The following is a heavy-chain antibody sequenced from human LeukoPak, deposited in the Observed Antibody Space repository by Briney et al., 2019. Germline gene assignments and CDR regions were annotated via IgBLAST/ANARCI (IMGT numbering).Heavy chain of an antibody. V-gene: IGHV3-23*01. J-gene: IGHJ4*02. D-gene: IGHD3-22*01. CDR3: AKDRYYDSSGHDY. Sequence: GGTLRLSCAASGFTFSSYGMSWVRQAPGKGLEWVSAISGSGGSTYYADSVKGRFTISRDNSENTLYLQMNSLRAEDTAVYYCAKDRYYDSSGHDYWGQGTLVTVSS. CDR1: GFTFSSYG. CDR2: ISGSGGST.